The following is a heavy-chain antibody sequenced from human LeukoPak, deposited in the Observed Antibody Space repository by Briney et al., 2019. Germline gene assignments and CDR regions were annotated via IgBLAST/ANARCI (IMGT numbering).Heavy chain of an antibody. CDR3: APYGSGSYRNWFDP. D-gene: IGHD3-10*01. V-gene: IGHV4-39*07. CDR2: IYYSGST. CDR1: GGSISSSSYY. Sequence: SETLSLTCTVSGGSISSSSYYWGWIRQPPGKGLEWIGSIYYSGSTYYNPSLKSRVTISVDTSKNQFSLKLSSVTAADTAVYYCAPYGSGSYRNWFDPWGQGTLVTVSS. J-gene: IGHJ5*02.